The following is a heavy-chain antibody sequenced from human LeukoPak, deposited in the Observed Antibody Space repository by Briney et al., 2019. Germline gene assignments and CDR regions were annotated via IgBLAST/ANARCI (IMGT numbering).Heavy chain of an antibody. CDR2: IDLTGTT. Sequence: SETLSLTCAVSGYSISSMDYWGWIRRAPGKGLEWIGTIDLTGTTYYNPSLKSRVTLSVDTSKNQFSLTLNSVTAADTAFYYCARIGGYCKFYYWGQGDPCSVSS. D-gene: IGHD1-26*01. CDR1: GYSISSMDY. CDR3: ARIGGYCKFYY. V-gene: IGHV4-38-2*01. J-gene: IGHJ4*02.